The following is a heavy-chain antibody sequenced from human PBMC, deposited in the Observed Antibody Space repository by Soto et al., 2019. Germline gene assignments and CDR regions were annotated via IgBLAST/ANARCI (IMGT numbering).Heavy chain of an antibody. CDR1: GGSISSGGYY. CDR2: IYYSGST. V-gene: IGHV4-31*03. D-gene: IGHD6-19*01. J-gene: IGHJ4*02. CDR3: ARVGGRYSSGWYYFDY. Sequence: LSLTCTVSGGSISSGGYYWSWIRQHPGKGLEWIGYIYYSGSTYYNPSLKSRVTISVDTSKNQFSLKLSSVTAADTAVYYCARVGGRYSSGWYYFDYWGQGTLVTVSS.